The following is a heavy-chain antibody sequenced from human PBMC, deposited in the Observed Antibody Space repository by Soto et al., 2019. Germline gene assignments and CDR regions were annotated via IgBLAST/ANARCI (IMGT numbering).Heavy chain of an antibody. D-gene: IGHD3-10*01. CDR1: GGSISSRSHY. V-gene: IGHV4-39*02. CDR3: ATDDGFGEVTPFVEY. Sequence: QLQLQESGPGLVKPSETLSLTCTVSGGSISSRSHYWGGIRQSPGKHLEWIGSSYYRGSTHYNPSLKARVTISVDTYKNQVSLKVYSVTAADTAVYYCATDDGFGEVTPFVEYWGQGILVTVS. CDR2: SYYRGST. J-gene: IGHJ4*02.